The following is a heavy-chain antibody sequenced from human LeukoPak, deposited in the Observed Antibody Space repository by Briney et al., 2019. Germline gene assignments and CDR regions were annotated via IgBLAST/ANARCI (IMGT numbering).Heavy chain of an antibody. CDR2: ITGSGYST. CDR3: AKDGVNWGSYFDH. D-gene: IGHD7-27*01. J-gene: IGHJ5*02. V-gene: IGHV3-23*01. Sequence: GGSLRLSCAASGFTFDMYTVNWVRQAPGKGLEWVSAITGSGYSTHYADSVKGRFTISRDNSRNTFYLQLNSLRAEDTAIYYCAKDGVNWGSYFDHWGQGMLVTVSS. CDR1: GFTFDMYT.